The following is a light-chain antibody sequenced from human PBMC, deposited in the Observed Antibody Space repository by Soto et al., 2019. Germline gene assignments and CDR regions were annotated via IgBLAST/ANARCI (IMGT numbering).Light chain of an antibody. CDR3: QQFGSSIPHT. CDR2: GSS. CDR1: QVIGSRY. V-gene: IGKV3-20*01. J-gene: IGKJ2*01. Sequence: EIVMTQSPGTLSSSPGERATISCRASQVIGSRYLAWYQQKSGQAPRLLIYGSSSRATGIPDRFSGSGSGTDFTLTISRLEPDDFGVYYCQQFGSSIPHTFGQGTKLEIK.